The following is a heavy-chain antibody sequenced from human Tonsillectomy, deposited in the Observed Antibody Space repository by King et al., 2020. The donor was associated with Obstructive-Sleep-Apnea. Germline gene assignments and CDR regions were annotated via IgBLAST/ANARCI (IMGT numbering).Heavy chain of an antibody. D-gene: IGHD2-2*01. Sequence: DVQLVESGGGLVQPGRSLRLSCTVSGFTFGDYAMSWFRQAPGKGLEGVGFIRSKAYGWTTEYAASVKGRFTISRDDSISIAFLQMNSLKTEDTAVYYCTRGVIVVVPAAFIPYYWGQGTLVTVSS. CDR3: TRGVIVVVPAAFIPYY. CDR1: GFTFGDYA. J-gene: IGHJ4*02. V-gene: IGHV3-49*03. CDR2: IRSKAYGWTT.